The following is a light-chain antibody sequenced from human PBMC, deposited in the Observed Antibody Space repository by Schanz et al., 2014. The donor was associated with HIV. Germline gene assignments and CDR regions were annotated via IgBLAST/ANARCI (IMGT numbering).Light chain of an antibody. V-gene: IGKV3-15*01. CDR1: RSVNSN. J-gene: IGKJ1*01. CDR3: QQFNNWPPEGT. CDR2: RAS. Sequence: EIVMTQSPVTLSVSPGERVTLSCRASRSVNSNLAWYQQKPGQAPRLLIYRASTRATGIPARFSGSGSGTEFTLTISSLLSEDFAIYYCQQFNNWPPEGTFGQGTKVGIE.